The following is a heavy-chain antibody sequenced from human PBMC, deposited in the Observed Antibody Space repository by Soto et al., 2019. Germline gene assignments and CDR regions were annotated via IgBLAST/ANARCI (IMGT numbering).Heavy chain of an antibody. J-gene: IGHJ4*02. CDR2: IKQDGNEE. V-gene: IGHV3-7*03. CDR3: AHIRGDYVYDY. Sequence: SQTPGKGLEWVANIKQDGNEEYYVDSVKGRFTISRDNAKNSLYLQMNSLRAEDTATYYCAHIRGDYVYDYWGQGTLVTVSS. D-gene: IGHD4-17*01.